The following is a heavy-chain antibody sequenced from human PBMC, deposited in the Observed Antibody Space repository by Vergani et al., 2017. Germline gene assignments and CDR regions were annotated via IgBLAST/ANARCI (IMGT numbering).Heavy chain of an antibody. Sequence: QVQLVQSGAEVKKPGSSVKVSCKASGGTFSSYTISWVRQAPGQGLEWMGRIIPIVDIANYAQKFQGRVTITADKSTSTAYMELSSLRSEDTAVYYCAGVEYSSSWYHWFDPWGQGTLVTVSS. D-gene: IGHD6-13*01. CDR1: GGTFSSYT. J-gene: IGHJ5*02. CDR2: IIPIVDIA. V-gene: IGHV1-69*02. CDR3: AGVEYSSSWYHWFDP.